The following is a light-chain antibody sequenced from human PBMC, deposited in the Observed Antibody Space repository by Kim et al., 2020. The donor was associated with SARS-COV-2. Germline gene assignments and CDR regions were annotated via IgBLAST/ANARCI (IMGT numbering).Light chain of an antibody. CDR3: QQYNNWPLT. Sequence: VTPGERDTLSCRASQSLSSNLAWFQQKPGQAPRLLIYGASTRATGIPARFSGSGSGTEFTLTISSLQSEDFSVYYCQQYNNWPLTFGGGTKVDIK. J-gene: IGKJ4*01. CDR1: QSLSSN. CDR2: GAS. V-gene: IGKV3-15*01.